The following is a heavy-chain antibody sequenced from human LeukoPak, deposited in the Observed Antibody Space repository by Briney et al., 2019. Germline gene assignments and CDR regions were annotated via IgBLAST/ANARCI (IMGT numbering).Heavy chain of an antibody. CDR1: GFTFSNAW. CDR2: IKSKTDGGTT. J-gene: IGHJ4*02. Sequence: SGGSLRLSCAASGFTFSNAWISWVRQAPGKGLEWVGRIKSKTDGGTTDYAAPVKGRFTISRDDSKNTLYLQMNSLKTEDTAVYYCITEHVDTAMDNSDYWGQGTLVTVSS. V-gene: IGHV3-15*01. D-gene: IGHD5-18*01. CDR3: ITEHVDTAMDNSDY.